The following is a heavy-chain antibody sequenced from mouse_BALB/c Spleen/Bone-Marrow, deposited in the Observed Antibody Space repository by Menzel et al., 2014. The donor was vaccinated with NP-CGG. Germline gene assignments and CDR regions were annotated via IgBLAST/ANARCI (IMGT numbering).Heavy chain of an antibody. J-gene: IGHJ2*02. V-gene: IGHV1-69*02. D-gene: IGHD1-1*01. CDR1: GFTFTNYW. CDR2: IEPSDSYT. Sequence: QVQLQQSGAEVVKPGASVKVSCKASGFTFTNYWMQWVKQRPGQGLEWIGEIEPSDSYTNYNQDFKGKATLTVDKSSSTAYMQLSSLTSEDSAVYYCARGRPTVVFDYWGQGTSLTVSS. CDR3: ARGRPTVVFDY.